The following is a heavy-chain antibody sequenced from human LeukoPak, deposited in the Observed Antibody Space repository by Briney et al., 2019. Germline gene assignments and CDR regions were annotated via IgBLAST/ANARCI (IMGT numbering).Heavy chain of an antibody. CDR2: INPDSGGT. CDR3: ERGRSVGPNENAFDI. Sequence: ASVKVSCKASGYTFTDYFIHWVRQAPGQGLEWMGWINPDSGGTSYAQKFQGRVTMTTDTSITTTYMELGSLRSDHTAVYFCERGRSVGPNENAFDIWGQGTMVTVSS. CDR1: GYTFTDYF. J-gene: IGHJ3*02. D-gene: IGHD1-26*01. V-gene: IGHV1-2*02.